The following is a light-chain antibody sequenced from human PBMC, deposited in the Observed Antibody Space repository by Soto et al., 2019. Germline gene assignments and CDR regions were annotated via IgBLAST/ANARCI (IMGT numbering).Light chain of an antibody. CDR1: QSLSRH. CDR3: QQRGDWPPT. V-gene: IGKV3-11*01. CDR2: NTS. J-gene: IGKJ4*01. Sequence: EIVLTQSPATLSLSPGERATLSCRASQSLSRHLAWYQQIPGQAPRLLIYNTSNRATGIPARFSGSGSGIDFTLTISSLEPEDFAVYYCQQRGDWPPTFGGGTKVEIK.